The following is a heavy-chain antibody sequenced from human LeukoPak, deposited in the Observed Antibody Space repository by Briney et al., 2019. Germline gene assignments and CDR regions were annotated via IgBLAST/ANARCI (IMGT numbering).Heavy chain of an antibody. V-gene: IGHV5-51*01. Sequence: GGSLTVTCEGSGYSFSSHGMRWVRQMPGKGLEWMGIIYRGDSETRYGASFQGQVTISCDTSTNTAYLQWTSLKASDTAIYYCARRYRSGWYFVGPTHYFDYWGQATQASVSS. CDR2: IYRGDSET. CDR3: ARRYRSGWYFVGPTHYFDY. D-gene: IGHD6-19*01. CDR1: GYSFSSHG. J-gene: IGHJ4*02.